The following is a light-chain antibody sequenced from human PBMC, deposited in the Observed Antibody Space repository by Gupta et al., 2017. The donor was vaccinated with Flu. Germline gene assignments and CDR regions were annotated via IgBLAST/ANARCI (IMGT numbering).Light chain of an antibody. V-gene: IGKV1-39*01. CDR1: QSISSY. Sequence: DIQMTQSPSSLSASVGDRVTITCRASQSISSYLNWYQQKPGKAPKLLIYAASSLQSGVTSRLSGSGSGTDFTLTISSLQPEDFATYYCQQSYSTPSSTFGQGTKVEIK. CDR3: QQSYSTPSST. J-gene: IGKJ1*01. CDR2: AAS.